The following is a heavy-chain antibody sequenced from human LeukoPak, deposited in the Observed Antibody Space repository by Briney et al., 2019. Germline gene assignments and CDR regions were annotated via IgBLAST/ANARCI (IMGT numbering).Heavy chain of an antibody. CDR2: FYYSGST. J-gene: IGHJ4*02. CDR1: GGSIRSYS. V-gene: IGHV4-59*01. Sequence: PSETLSLTCTVSGGSIRSYSWSWIRQPPGKGLEWIGYFYYSGSTNYNPSLKSRVTISVDTSKSQFSLKLSSVTAADTAVYYCARLYTYGPDYYFDYWGQGTLVTVSS. D-gene: IGHD2-2*02. CDR3: ARLYTYGPDYYFDY.